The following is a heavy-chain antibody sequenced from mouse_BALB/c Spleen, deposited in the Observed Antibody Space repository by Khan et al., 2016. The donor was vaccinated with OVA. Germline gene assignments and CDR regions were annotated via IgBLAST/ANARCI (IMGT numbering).Heavy chain of an antibody. CDR1: GFSLTSYG. V-gene: IGHV2-2*02. D-gene: IGHD2-4*01. CDR2: IWSGGST. Sequence: VKLMESGPGLVQPSQSLSITCTVSGFSLTSYGIHWVRQSPGKGLEWLGAIWSGGSTDSDAAFIYRLSISKDNSKSQVFFKMNSLQGNDTAIYYCARSYDYDEGLVYWGQGTLVTVSA. CDR3: ARSYDYDEGLVY. J-gene: IGHJ3*01.